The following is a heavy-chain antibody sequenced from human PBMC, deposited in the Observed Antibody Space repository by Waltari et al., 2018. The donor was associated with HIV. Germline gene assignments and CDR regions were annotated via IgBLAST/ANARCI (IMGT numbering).Heavy chain of an antibody. D-gene: IGHD3-10*01. J-gene: IGHJ6*02. CDR3: ATDFSGMVRAYSYYSLDV. CDR1: GYTLTELS. Sequence: QVQLVQSGAEVKKPGASVKVSCKVSGYTLTELSMHWVRQAPGKGLEWMGNVDPEDDETIYAQKVQGRITVTEDTSSDTAYMELSSLTSGDTAVYYCATDFSGMVRAYSYYSLDVWGQGTTVTVSS. V-gene: IGHV1-24*01. CDR2: VDPEDDET.